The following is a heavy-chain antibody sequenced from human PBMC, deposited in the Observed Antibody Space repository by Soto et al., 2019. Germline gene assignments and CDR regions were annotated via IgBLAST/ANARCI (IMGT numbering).Heavy chain of an antibody. V-gene: IGHV1-24*01. D-gene: IGHD6-13*01. CDR3: ATERVPIYSSSWYGIGY. CDR2: FDHEDGET. J-gene: IGHJ4*02. CDR1: GYTLTELS. Sequence: ASVKVSCKVSGYTLTELSRHGVRQAPGRGLEWMGGFDHEDGETIYAQKFQGRVTMTEDTSTDTAYMELSSLRSEDTAVYYCATERVPIYSSSWYGIGYWGQGTLVTVSS.